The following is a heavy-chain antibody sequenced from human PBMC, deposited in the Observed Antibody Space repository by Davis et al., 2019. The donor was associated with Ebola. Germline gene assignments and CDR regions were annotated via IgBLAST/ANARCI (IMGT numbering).Heavy chain of an antibody. V-gene: IGHV1-46*01. CDR3: ASANQGCSGGSCYSTVDFDY. CDR2: INPSGGST. Sequence: ASVKVSCKASGYTFTSYYMHWVRQAPGQGLEWMGIINPSGGSTSYAQKFQGRVTITADKSTSTAYMELSSLRSEDTAVYYCASANQGCSGGSCYSTVDFDYWGQGTLVTVSS. J-gene: IGHJ4*02. D-gene: IGHD2-15*01. CDR1: GYTFTSYY.